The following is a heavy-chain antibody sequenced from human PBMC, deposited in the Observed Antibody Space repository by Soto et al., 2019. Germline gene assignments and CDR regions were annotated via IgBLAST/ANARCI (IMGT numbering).Heavy chain of an antibody. Sequence: SETLSLTCTVSGASISYGGFSWSWIRQSPGKGLEWIGYISHLESTYFHPSFKSRLTMSIDRTRNQFSLKLSSVTAADMAVYYCARGGGYDSFAYWARGVLVTVS. V-gene: IGHV4-30-2*06. J-gene: IGHJ4*02. CDR3: ARGGGYDSFAY. CDR1: GASISYGGFS. CDR2: ISHLEST. D-gene: IGHD5-12*01.